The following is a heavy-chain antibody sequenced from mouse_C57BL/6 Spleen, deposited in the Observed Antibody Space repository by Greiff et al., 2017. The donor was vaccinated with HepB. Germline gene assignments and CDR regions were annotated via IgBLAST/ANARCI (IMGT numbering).Heavy chain of an antibody. CDR3: ARAPDSSGYGYFDY. CDR2: ISDGGSYT. CDR1: GFTFSSYA. Sequence: EVKLVESGGGLVKPGGSLKLSCAASGFTFSSYAMSWVRQTPEKRLEWVATISDGGSYTYYPDNVKGRFTISRDNAKNNLYLQMSHLKSEDTAMYYCARAPDSSGYGYFDYWGQGTTLTVSS. D-gene: IGHD3-2*02. J-gene: IGHJ2*01. V-gene: IGHV5-4*03.